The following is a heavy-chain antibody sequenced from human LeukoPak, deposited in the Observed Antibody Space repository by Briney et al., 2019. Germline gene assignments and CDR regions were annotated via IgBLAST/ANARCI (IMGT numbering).Heavy chain of an antibody. Sequence: SETLSLTCSVSGYSISSGYYWGWIRQSPGKGLEWIGSIYHSGSTYYNPSLKSRVSISVDTSKNQFSLKLSSVTAADTAVYYCARGGGSYERWFDPWGQGTLVTVSS. D-gene: IGHD1-26*01. V-gene: IGHV4-38-2*02. CDR3: ARGGGSYERWFDP. J-gene: IGHJ5*02. CDR2: IYHSGST. CDR1: GYSISSGYY.